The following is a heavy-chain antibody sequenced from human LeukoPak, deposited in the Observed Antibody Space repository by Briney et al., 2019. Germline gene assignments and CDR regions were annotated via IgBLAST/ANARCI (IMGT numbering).Heavy chain of an antibody. D-gene: IGHD3-22*01. V-gene: IGHV3-48*02. Sequence: GGSLRLSCAASGFTFSTYGMNWVRQAPGKGLEWVSYISHSSDAIYYPDSVKGRFTISRDNAKNSLYLQMNSLRDEDTAVYYCARASPSGYDYWGQGTLVTVSS. CDR2: ISHSSDAI. J-gene: IGHJ4*02. CDR3: ARASPSGYDY. CDR1: GFTFSTYG.